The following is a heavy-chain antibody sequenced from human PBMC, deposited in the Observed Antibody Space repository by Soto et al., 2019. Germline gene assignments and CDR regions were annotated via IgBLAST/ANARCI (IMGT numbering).Heavy chain of an antibody. J-gene: IGHJ5*02. CDR3: ATKTFTNMVRGVINWFDP. CDR2: IYHSGST. CDR1: GGSISSSNW. V-gene: IGHV4-4*02. Sequence: QVQLQESGPGLVKPSGTLSLTCAVSGGSISSSNWWSWVRQPPGKGLEWIGEIYHSGSTNYNPSLQSRVTISVDKSKNQFSLKLSSVTAADTAVYYCATKTFTNMVRGVINWFDPWGQGTLVTVSS. D-gene: IGHD3-10*01.